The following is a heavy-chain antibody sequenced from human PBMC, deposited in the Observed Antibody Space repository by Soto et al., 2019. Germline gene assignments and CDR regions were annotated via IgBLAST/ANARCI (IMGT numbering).Heavy chain of an antibody. CDR3: ARDSKWLGFDY. CDR1: GDSVTIGSYH. V-gene: IGHV4-61*01. D-gene: IGHD5-12*01. J-gene: IGHJ4*02. Sequence: QVQLQESGPGLVKPSETLSLTCTVSGDSVTIGSYHWSWIRQPPGKGLQWIGFIYYTGSTNYNTSLESRVTISLDSSNNQLSLRLSAVPAADTGVYYCARDSKWLGFDYWGQGTLVTVSS. CDR2: IYYTGST.